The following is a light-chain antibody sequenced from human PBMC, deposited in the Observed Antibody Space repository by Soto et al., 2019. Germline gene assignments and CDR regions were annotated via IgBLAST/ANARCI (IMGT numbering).Light chain of an antibody. CDR3: QQYCSSPRYT. CDR2: GAS. Sequence: EIVLTQSPGTLSLSPGERATLSCRASQSVSSSYLAWYQQKPGQAPRLLIYGASSRATGIPDRFSGSGSGTDLTLTISRLEPEDFAVYYCQQYCSSPRYTFGQGTKLEIK. J-gene: IGKJ2*01. CDR1: QSVSSSY. V-gene: IGKV3-20*01.